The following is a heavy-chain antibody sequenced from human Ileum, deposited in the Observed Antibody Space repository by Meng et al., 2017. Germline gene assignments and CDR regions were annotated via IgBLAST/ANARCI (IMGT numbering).Heavy chain of an antibody. CDR3: VRHGGKYFDS. Sequence: VQLQAPGPEPVGLSRTLSFTCTVSGGSISSSFYWSWVRQSPGKGLEWIGQIYLAGSPNYNPSLESRVTISVDKSKNQFSLRLTSVTAADTAIFYCVRHGGKYFDSWGQGTLVTVSS. J-gene: IGHJ4*02. CDR2: IYLAGSP. D-gene: IGHD2-15*01. V-gene: IGHV4-4*02. CDR1: GGSISSSFY.